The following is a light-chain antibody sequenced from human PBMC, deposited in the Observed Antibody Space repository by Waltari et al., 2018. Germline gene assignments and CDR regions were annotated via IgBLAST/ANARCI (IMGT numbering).Light chain of an antibody. Sequence: EIVLTQPPGTLSLSPGERATLSCRASQSVSGSTLAWYQQKPGQAPRLPISGASSRATGVPDRFGGSGSGTDFTLTVSRLEPEDFAVYYCQQYGNSPPCTFGQGTKLEIK. CDR2: GAS. J-gene: IGKJ2*02. CDR1: QSVSGST. V-gene: IGKV3-20*01. CDR3: QQYGNSPPCT.